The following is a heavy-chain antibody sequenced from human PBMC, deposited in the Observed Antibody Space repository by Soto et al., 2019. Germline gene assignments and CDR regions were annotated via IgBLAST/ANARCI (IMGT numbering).Heavy chain of an antibody. CDR1: GGTFRGYY. Sequence: PSETLSLTCAVYGGTFRGYYWSWIRQPPGKGLEWIGEINHSGSTNYNPSLKSRVTISVDTSKNQFSLKLSSVTAADTAVYYCARAHRLYGSSWYLDYWGQGTLVTVSS. J-gene: IGHJ4*02. CDR3: ARAHRLYGSSWYLDY. D-gene: IGHD6-13*01. CDR2: INHSGST. V-gene: IGHV4-34*01.